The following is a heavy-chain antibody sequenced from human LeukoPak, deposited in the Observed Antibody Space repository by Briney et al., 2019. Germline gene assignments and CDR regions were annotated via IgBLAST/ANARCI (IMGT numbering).Heavy chain of an antibody. CDR1: GGTFSSYT. V-gene: IGHV1-69*02. CDR3: ARGSITIFGVVIHAFDI. J-gene: IGHJ3*02. CDR2: IIPILGIA. D-gene: IGHD3-3*01. Sequence: SVKVSCKASGGTFSSYTISWVRQAPGQGLEWMGRIIPILGIANYAQKFQGRVTITADKSTSTSYMELSSLRSEDTAVYYCARGSITIFGVVIHAFDIWGQGTMVTVSS.